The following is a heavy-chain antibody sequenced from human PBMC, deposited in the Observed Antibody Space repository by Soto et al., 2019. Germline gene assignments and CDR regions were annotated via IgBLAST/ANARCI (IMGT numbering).Heavy chain of an antibody. V-gene: IGHV3-23*01. CDR3: AKQQGPGTPYYYAMDV. Sequence: EVQLLESGGGLVQPGGSLRLSCAASGFTFSSYAMSWVRQAPGKGLEWVSVIRGSGDRTYYADSVKGRFNISRDNSKKTLYMQMNTLRAEDTAVYYCAKQQGPGTPYYYAMDVWGQGTTVTVSS. CDR1: GFTFSSYA. J-gene: IGHJ6*02. D-gene: IGHD1-1*01. CDR2: IRGSGDRT.